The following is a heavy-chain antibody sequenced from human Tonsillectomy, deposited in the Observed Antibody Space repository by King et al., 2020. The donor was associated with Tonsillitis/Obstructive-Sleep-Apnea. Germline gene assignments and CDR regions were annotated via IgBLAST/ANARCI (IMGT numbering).Heavy chain of an antibody. CDR1: GFLLSTGGVG. V-gene: IGHV2-5*02. CDR2: IYWDDDK. J-gene: IGHJ3*02. D-gene: IGHD3-10*01. Sequence: TLQESGPTLVKPTQTLTLTCTFSGFLLSTGGVGVGWIRQPPEKALEWLALIYWDDDKGYSPSLKSRLTITKDTSKNQVVLTMINMDPVDTATYYCARGSYDSDAFDIWGQGTMVTVSS. CDR3: ARGSYDSDAFDI.